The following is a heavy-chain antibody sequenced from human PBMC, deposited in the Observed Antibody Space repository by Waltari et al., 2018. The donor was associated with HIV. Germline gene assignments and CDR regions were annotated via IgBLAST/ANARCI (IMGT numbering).Heavy chain of an antibody. CDR3: ARGWSGYQKYYYYGMDV. CDR1: GYTFTSYY. D-gene: IGHD3-3*01. V-gene: IGHV1-46*01. Sequence: QVQLVQSGAEVKKPGASVKVSCKASGYTFTSYYMHWVRQAPGQGLEWMGIINPSGGSTSYAQKFQGRVTMTRDTATSTVYMELSSLRSEDTAVYYCARGWSGYQKYYYYGMDVWGQGTTVTVSS. J-gene: IGHJ6*02. CDR2: INPSGGST.